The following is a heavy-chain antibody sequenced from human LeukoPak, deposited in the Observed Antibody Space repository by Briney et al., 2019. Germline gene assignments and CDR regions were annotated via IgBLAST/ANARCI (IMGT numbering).Heavy chain of an antibody. Sequence: GASVKVSCKASGYTFTSYGISWVRQAPGQGLEWMGWISAYNGNTNYAQKLQGRVTMTTDTSTSTAYMELRSLRSDDTAVYYCARDQSILQTYYYDSSGYRFDYWGQGTLVTVSS. J-gene: IGHJ4*02. D-gene: IGHD3-22*01. CDR2: ISAYNGNT. V-gene: IGHV1-18*01. CDR1: GYTFTSYG. CDR3: ARDQSILQTYYYDSSGYRFDY.